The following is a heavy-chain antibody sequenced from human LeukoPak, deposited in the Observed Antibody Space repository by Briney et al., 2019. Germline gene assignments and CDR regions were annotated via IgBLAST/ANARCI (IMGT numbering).Heavy chain of an antibody. J-gene: IGHJ4*02. V-gene: IGHV3-21*01. Sequence: PGGSLRLSCAASGFIFSSYWMSWVRQAPGKGLEWVSFISSSSSYIYYADSVKGRFTISRDNAKNSLFLQMNSLRAEDTAVYYCARGTPTTRDFDSWGQGTLVTVSS. CDR3: ARGTPTTRDFDS. D-gene: IGHD1-14*01. CDR2: ISSSSSYI. CDR1: GFIFSSYW.